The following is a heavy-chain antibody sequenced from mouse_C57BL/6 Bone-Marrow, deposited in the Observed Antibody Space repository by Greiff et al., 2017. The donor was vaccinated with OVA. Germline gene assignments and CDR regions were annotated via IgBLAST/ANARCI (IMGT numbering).Heavy chain of an antibody. V-gene: IGHV1-61*01. CDR3: ARWDSSYSPGLAY. D-gene: IGHD1-1*01. CDR2: IYPSDSET. CDR1: GYTFTSYW. Sequence: QVQLQQPGAELVRPGSSVKLSCKASGYTFTSYWMDWVKQRPGQGLEWIGNIYPSDSETHYNQKFKDKATLTVDKSSSTAYMQLSSLTSEDSAVYYGARWDSSYSPGLAYWGQGTLVTVSA. J-gene: IGHJ3*01.